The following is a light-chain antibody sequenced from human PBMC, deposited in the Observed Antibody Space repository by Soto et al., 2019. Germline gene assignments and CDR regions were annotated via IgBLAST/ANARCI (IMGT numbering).Light chain of an antibody. J-gene: IGKJ2*01. CDR2: DAS. CDR1: QSVSIY. V-gene: IGKV3-11*01. Sequence: EIVLTQSPATLSLSPGERATLSCRASQSVSIYLAWYQQKPGQAPRLVIYDASNRAAGTPARFSGSGSGTVSRITISSLPGEYFVDYYYQQRFRWPRTFGQGTKMEIK. CDR3: QQRFRWPRT.